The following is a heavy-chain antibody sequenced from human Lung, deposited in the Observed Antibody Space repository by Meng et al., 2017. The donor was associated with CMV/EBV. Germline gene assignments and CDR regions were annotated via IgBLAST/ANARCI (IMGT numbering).Heavy chain of an antibody. D-gene: IGHD3-10*01. CDR3: ARPMIRGPYDGFHI. V-gene: IGHV4-59*01. CDR1: GGSFSTYY. Sequence: GSLRLXXTVSGGSFSTYYWSWIRQPPGKGLEWIGYIYYSGSTSYNPSLKSRVTISVDTSKNQFSLKLTSVTAADTAVYYRARPMIRGPYDGFHIWGQGTMVTVSS. CDR2: IYYSGST. J-gene: IGHJ3*02.